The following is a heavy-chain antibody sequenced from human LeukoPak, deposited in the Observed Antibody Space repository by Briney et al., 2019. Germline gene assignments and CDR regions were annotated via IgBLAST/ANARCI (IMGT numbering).Heavy chain of an antibody. CDR2: ISAYGVST. V-gene: IGHV1-8*01. Sequence: ASVKVSCKASGYGFSTYGITWVRQAPGQGLEWMGWISAYGVSTDYAQKFQGRVAMTRSTSISTAYMELSSLRFEDTAVYYCSRSVRNGHIDYWGQGTLVTVSS. D-gene: IGHD2-21*01. CDR1: GYGFSTYG. J-gene: IGHJ4*02. CDR3: SRSVRNGHIDY.